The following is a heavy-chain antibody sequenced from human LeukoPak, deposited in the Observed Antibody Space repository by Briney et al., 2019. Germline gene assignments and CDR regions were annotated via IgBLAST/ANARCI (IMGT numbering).Heavy chain of an antibody. CDR1: GYSISSGYY. V-gene: IGHV4-38-2*02. CDR2: IYHSGST. J-gene: IGHJ6*03. D-gene: IGHD3-10*01. Sequence: SETLSLTCTVSGYSISSGYYWGWIRQPPGKGLVWIGSIYHSGSTYYDPSLKSPVTISVDTSKNQFSLKLSSVTAADTAVYYCARVGDGSGSYYPYYYYYMDVWGKGTTVTVSS. CDR3: ARVGDGSGSYYPYYYYYMDV.